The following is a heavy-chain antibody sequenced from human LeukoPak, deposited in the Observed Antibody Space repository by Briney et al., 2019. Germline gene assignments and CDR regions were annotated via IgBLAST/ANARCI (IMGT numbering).Heavy chain of an antibody. CDR1: GYSFTSYW. V-gene: IGHV5-51*01. J-gene: IGHJ5*02. Sequence: GESLKISCKGSGYSFTSYWIGGWRQMPGKGLEWMGIIYPGDSDTRYSPSFQGQVTISADKSISTAYLQWSSLKASDTAMYYCARLLLFDSSGYYNWFDPWGQGTLVTVSS. CDR3: ARLLLFDSSGYYNWFDP. CDR2: IYPGDSDT. D-gene: IGHD3-22*01.